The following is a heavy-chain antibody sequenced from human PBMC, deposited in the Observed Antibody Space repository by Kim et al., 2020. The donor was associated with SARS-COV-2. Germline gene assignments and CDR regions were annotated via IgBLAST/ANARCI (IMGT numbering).Heavy chain of an antibody. V-gene: IGHV4-34*01. CDR3: ARGQTTVNQGEDFDY. Sequence: SETLSLTCAVYGGSFSGYYWSWIRQPPGKGLEWIGEINHSGSTNYNPSLKSRVTISVDTSKNQFSLKLSSVTAADTAVYYCARGQTTVNQGEDFDYWGQGTLVTVSS. CDR2: INHSGST. J-gene: IGHJ4*02. CDR1: GGSFSGYY. D-gene: IGHD4-17*01.